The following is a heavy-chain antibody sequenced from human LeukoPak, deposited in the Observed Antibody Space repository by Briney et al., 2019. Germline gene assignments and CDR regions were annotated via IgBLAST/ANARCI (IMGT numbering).Heavy chain of an antibody. CDR1: GYTFTNYA. Sequence: ASVKVSCKAPGYTFTNYAMSWVRQAPGQGLEWMGWISAYNGNTELAQKFQGRFTLATDASTSTAYGELRSLTSDDTAVYFCARGGSRSRRGDDAFDIWGQGTMVTVSS. D-gene: IGHD3-10*01. CDR3: ARGGSRSRRGDDAFDI. CDR2: ISAYNGNT. V-gene: IGHV1-18*01. J-gene: IGHJ3*02.